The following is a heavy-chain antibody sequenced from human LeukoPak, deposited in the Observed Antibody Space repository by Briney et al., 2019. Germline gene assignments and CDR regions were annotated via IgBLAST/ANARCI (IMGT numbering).Heavy chain of an antibody. Sequence: ASVKVSCKVSGYTLTELSMHWVRQAPGKGLEWMGGFDPEGGETIYAQKFQGRVTMTEDTSTDTAYMELSSLRSEDTAVYYCATEPLSGSYRGYYFDYWGQGTLVTVSS. CDR2: FDPEGGET. CDR3: ATEPLSGSYRGYYFDY. D-gene: IGHD1-26*01. V-gene: IGHV1-24*01. J-gene: IGHJ4*02. CDR1: GYTLTELS.